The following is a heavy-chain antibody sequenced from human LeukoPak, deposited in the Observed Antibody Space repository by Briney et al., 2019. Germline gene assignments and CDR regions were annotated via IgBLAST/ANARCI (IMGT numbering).Heavy chain of an antibody. CDR3: ARSCSGGSCYESDFDY. V-gene: IGHV1-69*02. J-gene: IGHJ4*02. CDR1: GGTFSSYT. D-gene: IGHD2-15*01. Sequence: SVTVSCKASGGTFSSYTISWVRQAPGQGLEWMGRIIPILGIANYAQKFQGRVTITADKSTSTAYMELSSLRSKDTAVYYCARSCSGGSCYESDFDYWGQGTLVTVSS. CDR2: IIPILGIA.